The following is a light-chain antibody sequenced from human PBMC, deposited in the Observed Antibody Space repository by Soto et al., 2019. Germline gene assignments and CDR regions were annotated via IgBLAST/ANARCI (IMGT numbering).Light chain of an antibody. V-gene: IGKV3-15*01. Sequence: EVVMTQSPATLSVSPGERVTLSCRASESVHRNLAWYQQKPGQGPRLLIYYASTRATGVPDRVTGRGTGTEFTLTISSLQSEDFGGYHCQHYGKWPPTFGPGT. J-gene: IGKJ3*01. CDR1: ESVHRN. CDR2: YAS. CDR3: QHYGKWPPT.